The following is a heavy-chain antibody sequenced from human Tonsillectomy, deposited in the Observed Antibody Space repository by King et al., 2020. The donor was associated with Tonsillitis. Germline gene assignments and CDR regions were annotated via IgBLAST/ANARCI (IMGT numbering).Heavy chain of an antibody. CDR1: GGSFSDYS. V-gene: IGHV4-34*01. CDR2: INHSGTT. D-gene: IGHD6-13*01. J-gene: IGHJ6*03. CDR3: ARGLQHSYCYIDV. Sequence: VQLQQWGAGLLKPSETLSLTCAVDGGSFSDYSWSWIRQPPGKGLEWIGEINHSGTTNYNPSLKSRVAILVDTSRNQFSLKLSSVTAADTAVYYCARGLQHSYCYIDVWGKGTTVTVSS.